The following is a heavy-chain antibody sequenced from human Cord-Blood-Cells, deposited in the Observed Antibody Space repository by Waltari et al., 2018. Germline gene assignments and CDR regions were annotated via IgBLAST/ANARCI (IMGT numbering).Heavy chain of an antibody. CDR1: GYTFTSYG. V-gene: IGHV1-18*01. Sequence: QVQLVQSRAEVKKPGASVKVSCKASGYTFTSYGISWVRQAPGQGLEWMGWISAYNGNTNYEQMLQGRVTMTTGTATSTAYMELRSRRSDDTAVYYCAREGRFLEWLFDYWGQGTLVTVPS. J-gene: IGHJ4*02. CDR2: ISAYNGNT. CDR3: AREGRFLEWLFDY. D-gene: IGHD3-3*01.